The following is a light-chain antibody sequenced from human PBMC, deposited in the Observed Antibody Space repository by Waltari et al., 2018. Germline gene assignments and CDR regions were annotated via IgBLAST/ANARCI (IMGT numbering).Light chain of an antibody. J-gene: IGKJ2*02. Sequence: DIQMTQSPSSLSASVGDRVTITCRASQSISTYINWYRQQSGRAPKLLIYTASSLQSGVPPRFSGSGSGTDFTLTISSLQPEDFATYYCQQGSSIPSTFGQGTKVEI. CDR2: TAS. V-gene: IGKV1-39*01. CDR1: QSISTY. CDR3: QQGSSIPST.